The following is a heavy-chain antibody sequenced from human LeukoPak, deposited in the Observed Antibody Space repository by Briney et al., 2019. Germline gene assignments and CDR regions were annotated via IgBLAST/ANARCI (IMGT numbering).Heavy chain of an antibody. D-gene: IGHD3-10*01. CDR1: GFTFSDYY. J-gene: IGHJ6*03. V-gene: IGHV3-11*04. CDR3: ARDARGGFGELLYYYNYMDV. CDR2: ISSSGSTI. Sequence: PGGSLRLSCAASGFTFSDYYMSWIRQAPGKGLEWVSYISSSGSTIYYADSVKGRFTISRDNAKNSLYLQMNSLRAEDTAVYYCARDARGGFGELLYYYNYMDVWGKGTTVTVSS.